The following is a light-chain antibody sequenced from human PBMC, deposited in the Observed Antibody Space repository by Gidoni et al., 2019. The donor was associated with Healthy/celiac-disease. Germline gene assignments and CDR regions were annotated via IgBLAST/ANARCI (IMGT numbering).Light chain of an antibody. V-gene: IGKV2-28*01. CDR1: QTLLQSNGYNY. Sequence: DIVMTPFPLSLPVTPGEPASISCRSSQTLLQSNGYNYLDWYLQKPGQSPQLLIYLGSNRAAGVPDRFSGSGSGTDFTLKISKVEAEDVGVYYCMQALQTPRTFXPXTKVDIK. J-gene: IGKJ3*01. CDR3: MQALQTPRT. CDR2: LGS.